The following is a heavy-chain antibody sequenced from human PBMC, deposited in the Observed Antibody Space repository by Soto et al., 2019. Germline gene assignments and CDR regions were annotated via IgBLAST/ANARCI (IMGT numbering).Heavy chain of an antibody. CDR2: ISYDGSNK. D-gene: IGHD1-7*01. J-gene: IGHJ2*01. Sequence: QVQLVESGGGVVQPGRSLRLSCAASGFTFSSYGSHWVRQAPGKGLEWVAVISYDGSNKYYADSVKGRFTISRDNSKNTLSLQMTSLRPEDTAVYYCARGLELLFGSYFGLWGRGTLVLVSA. CDR1: GFTFSSYG. CDR3: ARGLELLFGSYFGL. V-gene: IGHV3-30*03.